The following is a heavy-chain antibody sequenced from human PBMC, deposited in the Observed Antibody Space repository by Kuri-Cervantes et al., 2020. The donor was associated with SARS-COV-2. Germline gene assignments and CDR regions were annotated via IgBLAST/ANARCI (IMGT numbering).Heavy chain of an antibody. CDR2: INRSGTT. CDR1: GGPFSGYY. D-gene: IGHD4-11*01. V-gene: IGHV4-34*01. CDR3: ARHSPLQSYYYYYYGMDV. J-gene: IGHJ6*02. Sequence: SETLSLTCAVNGGPFSGYYWNWIRQPPGKGLEWIGEINRSGTTNYNPSLKSRVTISVDTSKNQFSLKLSSVTAADTAVYYCARHSPLQSYYYYYYGMDVWGQGTTVTVSS.